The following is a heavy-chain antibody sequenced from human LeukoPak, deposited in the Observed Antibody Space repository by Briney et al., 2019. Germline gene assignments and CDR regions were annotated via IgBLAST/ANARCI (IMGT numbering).Heavy chain of an antibody. V-gene: IGHV1-2*02. Sequence: ASVKVSCKASGYTFTGYYIHWVRQAPGQGLEWMGWINPDSGGTYYVEKFQGRVTMTRDTSITTAYIELIRLTSDDTAVYYCASEKGSKGTTATAYDYWGQGTLVTVSS. CDR1: GYTFTGYY. CDR2: INPDSGGT. D-gene: IGHD4-17*01. CDR3: ASEKGSKGTTATAYDY. J-gene: IGHJ4*02.